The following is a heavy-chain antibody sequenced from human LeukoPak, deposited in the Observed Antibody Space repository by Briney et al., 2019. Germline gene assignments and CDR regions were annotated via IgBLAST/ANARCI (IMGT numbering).Heavy chain of an antibody. D-gene: IGHD4-17*01. CDR2: IYTSGST. V-gene: IGHV4-4*07. J-gene: IGHJ3*02. CDR3: AREKDDYGDYVAFDI. CDR1: GGSISSYY. Sequence: PSETLSLTCTVSGGSISSYYWVWIRQPAGKGLEWIGRIYTSGSTNYNPSLKSRVTMSVDTSKNQFSLKLSSVTAADTAVYYCAREKDDYGDYVAFDIWGQGTMVTVSS.